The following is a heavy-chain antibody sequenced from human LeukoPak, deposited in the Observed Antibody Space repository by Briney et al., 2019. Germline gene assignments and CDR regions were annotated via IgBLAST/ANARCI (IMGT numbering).Heavy chain of an antibody. CDR1: GYSISSGYY. D-gene: IGHD3-3*01. Sequence: SETLSLTCAASGYSISSGYYWGWIRQPPGKGLEWIGSIYHSGSTYYNPSLKSRVTISVVTSKNQFSLKLSSVTAADTAVYYCARRSDFWSGSNWFDPWGQGTLVILSS. CDR3: ARRSDFWSGSNWFDP. J-gene: IGHJ5*02. CDR2: IYHSGST. V-gene: IGHV4-38-2*01.